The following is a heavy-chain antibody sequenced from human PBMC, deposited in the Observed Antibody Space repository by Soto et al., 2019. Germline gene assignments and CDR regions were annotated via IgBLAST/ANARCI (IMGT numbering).Heavy chain of an antibody. J-gene: IGHJ6*03. D-gene: IGHD5-12*01. V-gene: IGHV5-51*01. Sequence: PGESLKISYEVAGYSFTNYLIALGRQIPGEGLEWRWIIYPGDSETRSSPSFQGQATISADKSISTAYLQWSSLKAADTALYYCARLGRRETSGYDALYYYFLDVRGPGTTVTVPS. CDR2: IYPGDSET. CDR3: ARLGRRETSGYDALYYYFLDV. CDR1: GYSFTNYL.